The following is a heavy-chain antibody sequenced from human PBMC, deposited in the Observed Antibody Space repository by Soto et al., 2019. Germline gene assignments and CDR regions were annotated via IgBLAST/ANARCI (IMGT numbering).Heavy chain of an antibody. Sequence: ASVKFSCTFSGYTLTDLTMHWVRQAPGKGLEWMGGFDPEDGETIYAQKFQGRVTMTEDTSTDTAYMELSSLRSEDTAVYYCATGTRWGKRWGLGHQERPDYWGQGPPGTVAS. CDR1: GYTLTDLT. J-gene: IGHJ4*02. CDR3: ATGTRWGKRWGLGHQERPDY. CDR2: FDPEDGET. V-gene: IGHV1-24*01. D-gene: IGHD3-16*01.